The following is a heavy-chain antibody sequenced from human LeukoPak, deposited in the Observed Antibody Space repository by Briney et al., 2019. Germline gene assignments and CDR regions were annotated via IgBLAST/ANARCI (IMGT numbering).Heavy chain of an antibody. CDR3: ARGVTAAEPISGPTWFDP. J-gene: IGHJ5*02. D-gene: IGHD6-13*01. V-gene: IGHV1-18*01. Sequence: ASVKVSCKASGYTFTSYGISWVRQAPGQGLEWMGWISAYNGNTNYAQKLQGRVTMTTDTSTSTAYMELRSLRSDDTAVYYWARGVTAAEPISGPTWFDPWGQGTLVTVSS. CDR2: ISAYNGNT. CDR1: GYTFTSYG.